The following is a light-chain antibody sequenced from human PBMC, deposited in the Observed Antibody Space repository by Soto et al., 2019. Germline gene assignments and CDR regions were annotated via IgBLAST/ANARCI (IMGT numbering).Light chain of an antibody. V-gene: IGLV1-40*01. CDR2: GNT. CDR1: NSNIGSNF. Sequence: QSVLTQPPSASGTPGQRVTISCSGTNSNIGSNFVYWYQHLPGTTPKLLVYGNTNRPSGVPDRFSGSRSGTSASLAITGLQAEDDGDYYCQSYDSSLSGSSVFGTGTKLTVL. CDR3: QSYDSSLSGSSV. J-gene: IGLJ1*01.